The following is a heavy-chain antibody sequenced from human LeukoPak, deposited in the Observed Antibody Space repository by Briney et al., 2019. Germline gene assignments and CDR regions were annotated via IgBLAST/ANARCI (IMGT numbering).Heavy chain of an antibody. J-gene: IGHJ5*02. D-gene: IGHD3-10*01. CDR3: ARGRGWFGLSWFDP. CDR2: IHSSGST. Sequence: SETLSLTCSVSGGSMSSYYWTWIRQPPGKGLEWIGFIHSSGSTHYTPPLNSRVTISLDTSKNQFSLKLSSVTAADTAVYYCARGRGWFGLSWFDPWGQGTLVTVSS. V-gene: IGHV4-59*12. CDR1: GGSMSSYY.